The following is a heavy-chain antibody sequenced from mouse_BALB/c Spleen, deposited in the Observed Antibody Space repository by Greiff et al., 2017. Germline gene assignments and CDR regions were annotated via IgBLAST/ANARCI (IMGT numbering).Heavy chain of an antibody. Sequence: EVKLEESGGGLVQPGGSLRLSCATSGFTFTDYYMSWVRQPPGKALEWLGFIRNKANGYTTEYSASVKGRFTISRDNSQSILYLQMNTLRAEDSATYYCASYYGYDGRFAYWGQGTLVTVSA. D-gene: IGHD2-9*01. V-gene: IGHV7-3*02. J-gene: IGHJ3*01. CDR3: ASYYGYDGRFAY. CDR1: GFTFTDYY. CDR2: IRNKANGYTT.